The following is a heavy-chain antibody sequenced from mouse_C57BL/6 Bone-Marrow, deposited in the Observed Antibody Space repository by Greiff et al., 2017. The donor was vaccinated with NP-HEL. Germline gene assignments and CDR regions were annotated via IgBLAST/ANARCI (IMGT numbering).Heavy chain of an antibody. V-gene: IGHV3-6*01. J-gene: IGHJ1*03. CDR1: GYSITSGYY. CDR2: ISYDGSN. Sequence: EVHLVESGPGLVKPSQSLSLTCSVTGYSITSGYYWNWIRQFPGNKLEWMGYISYDGSNNYNPSLKNRIPITRDTSKNQFFLNLNSVTTEDTATYYCAREAYYFNWYFDVWGTGTTVTVSS. CDR3: AREAYYFNWYFDV. D-gene: IGHD1-1*01.